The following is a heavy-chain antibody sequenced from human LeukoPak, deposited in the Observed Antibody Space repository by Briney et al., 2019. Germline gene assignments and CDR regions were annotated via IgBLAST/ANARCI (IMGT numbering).Heavy chain of an antibody. V-gene: IGHV3-23*01. J-gene: IGHJ5*02. CDR3: AKPLYCPTTSCSGFDP. D-gene: IGHD2-2*01. Sequence: PWGALRLSFAASGFTFSSDAMSWGRQAPGKGLEWVSVIIGIGGSTYYADSVKGRFTISRDNSKNTLYLQMTSLSAEDTAVYYCAKPLYCPTTSCSGFDPWGQGTLVNVSS. CDR2: IIGIGGST. CDR1: GFTFSSDA.